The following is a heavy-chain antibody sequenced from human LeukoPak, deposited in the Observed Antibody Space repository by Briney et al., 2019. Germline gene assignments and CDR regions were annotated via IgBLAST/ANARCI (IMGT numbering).Heavy chain of an antibody. J-gene: IGHJ5*02. CDR2: INPNSGGT. D-gene: IGHD3-3*01. V-gene: IGHV1-2*02. CDR1: GYTFTCYY. CDR3: ANYDFWSGYYVT. Sequence: ASVKVSCKASGYTFTCYYMHWVRQAPGQGGEGMGWINPNSGGTNYAQKFQGRVTMARDTSISIAYMELSRLRSDDTAVYYCANYDFWSGYYVTWGQGTLVTVSS.